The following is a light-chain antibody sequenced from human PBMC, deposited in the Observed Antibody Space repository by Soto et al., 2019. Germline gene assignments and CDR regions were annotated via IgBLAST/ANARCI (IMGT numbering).Light chain of an antibody. CDR3: QQYNNWPT. CDR1: QSVSSN. Sequence: IVFTQSPGTLSLSPGERGTPSCRASQSVSSNLAWYQQKPGQAPRLLIYDASTRATDIPARFSGSGSGTEFTLTISSLQSEDFAVYYCQQYNNWPTFGQGTKVDIK. J-gene: IGKJ1*01. V-gene: IGKV3-15*01. CDR2: DAS.